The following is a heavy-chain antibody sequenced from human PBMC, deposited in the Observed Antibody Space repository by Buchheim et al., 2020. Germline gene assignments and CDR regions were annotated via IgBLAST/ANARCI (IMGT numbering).Heavy chain of an antibody. CDR2: ISYDGSNK. CDR3: ARADDYDFWSGFLPGSGYYGMDV. CDR1: GFTFSSYA. D-gene: IGHD3-3*01. Sequence: QVQLVESGGGVVQPGRSLRLSCAASGFTFSSYAMHWVRQAPGKGLEWVAVISYDGSNKYYADSVKGRFTISRDNSKNTLYLQMNSLRAEDTAVYYCARADDYDFWSGFLPGSGYYGMDVWGQGTT. J-gene: IGHJ6*02. V-gene: IGHV3-30-3*01.